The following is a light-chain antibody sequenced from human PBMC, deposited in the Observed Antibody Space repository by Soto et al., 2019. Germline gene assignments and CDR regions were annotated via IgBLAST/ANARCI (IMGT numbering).Light chain of an antibody. J-gene: IGKJ1*01. CDR1: QGIKND. CDR2: AAS. V-gene: IGKV1-17*01. Sequence: DIQMTQSPSSLSASVGDRVTITCRASQGIKNDFIWYQQKPGKAPKRLIFAASSLQSGVPPRFSGSGSETDFTLTISSLQTEDFATYYCLQHHSHPWTFGQGTKVEIK. CDR3: LQHHSHPWT.